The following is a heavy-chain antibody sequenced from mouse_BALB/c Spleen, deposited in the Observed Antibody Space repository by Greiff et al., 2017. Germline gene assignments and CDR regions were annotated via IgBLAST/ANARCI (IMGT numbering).Heavy chain of an antibody. V-gene: IGHV1-7*01. CDR1: GYTFTSYW. CDR2: INPSTGYT. D-gene: IGHD2-2*01. J-gene: IGHJ4*01. CDR3: ARVPIYYGYDGAMDY. Sequence: VHLVESGAELAKPGASVKMSCKASGYTFTSYWMHWVKQRPGQGLEWIGYINPSTGYTEYNQKFKDKATLTADKSSSTAYMQLSSLTSEDSAVYYCARVPIYYGYDGAMDYWGQGTSVTVSS.